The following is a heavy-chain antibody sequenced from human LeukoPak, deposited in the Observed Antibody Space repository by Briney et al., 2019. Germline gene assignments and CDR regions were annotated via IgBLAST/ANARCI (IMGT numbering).Heavy chain of an antibody. CDR1: GFTFDDYA. V-gene: IGHV3-43*02. CDR2: ISGDGGST. J-gene: IGHJ5*02. Sequence: GGSLRLSCAASGFTFDDYAMHWVRQAPGKGLEWVFLISGDGGSTYYADSVKGRFTISRDNSKNSLYLQMNSLRTEDTALYYCAKERYSSSWYWFDPWGQGTLVTVSS. D-gene: IGHD6-13*01. CDR3: AKERYSSSWYWFDP.